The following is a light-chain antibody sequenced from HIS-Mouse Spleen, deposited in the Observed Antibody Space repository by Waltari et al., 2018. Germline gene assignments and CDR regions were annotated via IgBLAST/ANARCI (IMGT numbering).Light chain of an antibody. CDR3: CSYAGSSTFGV. Sequence: QSALTQPASVSGSPGQSITISCTGTSSDVGSYNLVSWYQQHPGKAPKLMIYEGSKRPSGVSTRCSCSKSGNTASLTISGLQADDEADYYCCSYAGSSTFGVFGGGTKLTVL. V-gene: IGLV2-23*03. J-gene: IGLJ3*02. CDR2: EGS. CDR1: SSDVGSYNL.